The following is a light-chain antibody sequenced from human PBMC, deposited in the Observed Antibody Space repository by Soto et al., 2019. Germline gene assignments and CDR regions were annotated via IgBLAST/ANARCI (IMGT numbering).Light chain of an antibody. CDR2: GAS. Sequence: EIVMTQSPATLSVSPGERATLSCGASQSVSSNLAWYQQKPGQAPRPLIYGASTRATGIPARFSGSGSGTEFTLTISSLQSEDFAVYYCQQYNNWPFTFGPGTKVDIK. CDR3: QQYNNWPFT. CDR1: QSVSSN. J-gene: IGKJ3*01. V-gene: IGKV3-15*01.